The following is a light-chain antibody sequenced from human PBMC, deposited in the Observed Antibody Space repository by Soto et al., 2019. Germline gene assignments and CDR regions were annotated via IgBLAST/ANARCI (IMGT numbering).Light chain of an antibody. CDR2: DVS. CDR3: TSYTTSSTLV. V-gene: IGLV2-14*01. CDR1: SSDVGGYNY. Sequence: QSALTQPASESGSPGQSITISCTGTSSDVGGYNYVSWYQQYPGKAPKLMIYDVSNRPSGVSNRFSGSKSGNTASLTISGLQAEDEADYYCTSYTTSSTLVFGTGTKLTVL. J-gene: IGLJ1*01.